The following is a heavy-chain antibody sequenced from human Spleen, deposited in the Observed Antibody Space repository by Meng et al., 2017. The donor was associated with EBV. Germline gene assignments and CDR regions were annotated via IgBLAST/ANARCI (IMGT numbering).Heavy chain of an antibody. V-gene: IGHV1-18*01. D-gene: IGHD3-22*01. J-gene: IGHJ4*02. CDR1: GYTFTSNG. CDR2: ISAYNGNT. CDR3: ARDLDTGPYYFDY. Sequence: QVHMVRSGAEEGNPGASVTVSCKVSGYTFTSNGIGWVRQAPGQGLEWVGWISAYNGNTNYAQKFQGRVTLTTDTSTSTAYMELRGLRSDDTAVYYCARDLDTGPYYFDYWGQGTLVTVSS.